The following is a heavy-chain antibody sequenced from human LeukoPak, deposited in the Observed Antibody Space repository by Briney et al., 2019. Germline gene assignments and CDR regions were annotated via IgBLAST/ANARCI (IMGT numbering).Heavy chain of an antibody. CDR2: VFYSGST. CDR1: GDSISEYY. D-gene: IGHD3-10*01. J-gene: IGHJ3*02. V-gene: IGHV4-59*12. CDR3: ARAGHRYYYCSGNYPSAFDI. Sequence: SETLSLTCTVSGDSISEYYWSWIRQPPGKGLEWIGHVFYSGSTNYNPSLKSRVTTSVDTSKYQLSLKLSSVTAADTAVYYCARAGHRYYYCSGNYPSAFDIWGQGTMVTVSP.